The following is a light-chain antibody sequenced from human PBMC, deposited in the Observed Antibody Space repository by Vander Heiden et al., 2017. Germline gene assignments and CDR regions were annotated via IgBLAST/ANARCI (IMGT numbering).Light chain of an antibody. CDR3: AAWDDSLSGPNWV. CDR2: SNN. CDR1: SSNIGSNY. V-gene: IGLV1-47*02. Sequence: QSVLTQPPSASGTPGQRVTISCSGSSSNIGSNYVYWYQQLPGKAPKPLIYSNNQRPSGVPGRFSGSKSGTSASLAISGLRSEDEADYYCAAWDDSLSGPNWVFGGGTKLTVL. J-gene: IGLJ3*02.